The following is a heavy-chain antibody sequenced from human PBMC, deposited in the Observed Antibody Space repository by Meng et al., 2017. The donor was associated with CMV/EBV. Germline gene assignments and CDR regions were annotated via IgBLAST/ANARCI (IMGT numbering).Heavy chain of an antibody. Sequence: GVLKISCAASGFTFSSYAMSWVRQAPGKGLEWVSVIYSGGSSTYYADSVKGRFTISRDNSKNTLYLQMNSLRAEDTAVYYCSRGTSFDYWGQGTLVTVSS. V-gene: IGHV3-23*03. CDR2: IYSGGSST. D-gene: IGHD2-2*01. CDR3: SRGTSFDY. J-gene: IGHJ4*02. CDR1: GFTFSSYA.